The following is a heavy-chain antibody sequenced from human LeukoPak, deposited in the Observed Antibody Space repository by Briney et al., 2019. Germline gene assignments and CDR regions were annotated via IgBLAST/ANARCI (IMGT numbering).Heavy chain of an antibody. V-gene: IGHV6-1*01. CDR2: TYYRSKWYN. CDR1: GDSVSSNSAA. J-gene: IGHJ6*03. Sequence: SQTLSLTCAISGDSVSSNSAAWNWIRQSPSRGLEWLGRTYYRSKWYNDYAVSVKSRMTINPDTSKNQFSLQLNSVTPEDTAVYYCARGTYSSSWYYYYMDVWGKGTAVTISS. CDR3: ARGTYSSSWYYYYMDV. D-gene: IGHD6-13*01.